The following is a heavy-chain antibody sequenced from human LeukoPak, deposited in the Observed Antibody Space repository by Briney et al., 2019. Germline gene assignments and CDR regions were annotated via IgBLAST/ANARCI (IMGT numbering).Heavy chain of an antibody. CDR3: ARDPSPYYYDSSGYYFDY. D-gene: IGHD3-22*01. V-gene: IGHV3-30-3*01. J-gene: IGHJ4*02. Sequence: GGSLRLSCAASGFTFSSYAMHWVRQAPGKGLEWVAVISYDGSNKYYADSVKGRFTISRDNSKNTLYLQMNSLRAEDTAVYYCARDPSPYYYDSSGYYFDYWGQGTLVTVSS. CDR2: ISYDGSNK. CDR1: GFTFSSYA.